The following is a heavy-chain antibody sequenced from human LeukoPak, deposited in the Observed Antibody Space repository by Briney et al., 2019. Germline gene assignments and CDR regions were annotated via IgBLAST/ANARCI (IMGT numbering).Heavy chain of an antibody. CDR3: ARGRITMVRGAERLYYFDY. V-gene: IGHV3-21*01. CDR1: GFTFSSYS. Sequence: AGGSLRLSCAASGFTFSSYSMNWVRQAPGKGLEWVSSISSSSSYIYYADSVKGRFTISRDNAKNSLYLQMNSLRAEDTAVYDCARGRITMVRGAERLYYFDYWGQGTLVTVSS. D-gene: IGHD3-10*01. J-gene: IGHJ4*02. CDR2: ISSSSSYI.